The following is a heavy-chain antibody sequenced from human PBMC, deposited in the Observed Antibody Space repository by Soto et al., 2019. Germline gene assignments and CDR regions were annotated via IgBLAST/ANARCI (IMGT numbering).Heavy chain of an antibody. CDR1: GFAFSTYA. CDR2: ISGSGGSS. D-gene: IGHD6-13*01. Sequence: GGSLRLSCAASGFAFSTYAMTWVRQAPGKGLEWVSVISGSGGSSYYADSVKGRFTISRDNSKNTLFLQMNGPRAEDTAVYYCAKVTKRAAAGRYEYYKYGMDVWGQGTTVTVSS. CDR3: AKVTKRAAAGRYEYYKYGMDV. J-gene: IGHJ6*02. V-gene: IGHV3-23*01.